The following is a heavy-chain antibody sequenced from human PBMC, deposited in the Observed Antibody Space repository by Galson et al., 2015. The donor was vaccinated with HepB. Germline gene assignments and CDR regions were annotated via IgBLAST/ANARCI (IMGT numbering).Heavy chain of an antibody. V-gene: IGHV3-48*01. CDR1: GFIFWSHS. CDR3: ARDRVAVAGEGLFDP. Sequence: SLRLSCAASGFIFWSHSMNWFRQAPGKGLEWVAHITSSSTTMYYGRSVKGRFTISRDNAKNSLYLQMNSLRVEDTAVYYCARDRVAVAGEGLFDPWGQGTLVTVSS. J-gene: IGHJ5*02. CDR2: ITSSSTTM. D-gene: IGHD6-19*01.